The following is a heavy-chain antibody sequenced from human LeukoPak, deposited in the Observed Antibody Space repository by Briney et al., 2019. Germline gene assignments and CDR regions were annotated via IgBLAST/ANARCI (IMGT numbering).Heavy chain of an antibody. J-gene: IGHJ4*02. CDR3: ARDRTGIFDY. CDR1: GLTFSSDA. V-gene: IGHV3-30*01. D-gene: IGHD1-1*01. CDR2: ISCDGRNK. Sequence: SLRLSCSASGLTFSSDAMQTGPQAPGKGDGSEAVISCDGRNKSYAHSVKGRFTTSRDNSKNTLYLQMNSLRAEDTAVYYCARDRTGIFDYWGQGTLVPVSS.